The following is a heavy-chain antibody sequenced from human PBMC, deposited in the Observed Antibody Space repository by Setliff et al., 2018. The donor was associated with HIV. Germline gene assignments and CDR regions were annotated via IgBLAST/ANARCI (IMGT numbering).Heavy chain of an antibody. CDR1: GFSLATSGMC. CDR2: IDWDDDK. D-gene: IGHD3-3*01. J-gene: IGHJ6*03. Sequence: GSGPTLVNPTQTLTLTCTFSGFSLATSGMCVNWIRQPPGKALEWLARIDWDDDKYYNSSLKTRLTVSKDTSKNQVVLTMTNMDPVDTATYYCARVKKRLTIFGVVIEDYMDIWGKGTTVTVSS. CDR3: ARVKKRLTIFGVVIEDYMDI. V-gene: IGHV2-70*11.